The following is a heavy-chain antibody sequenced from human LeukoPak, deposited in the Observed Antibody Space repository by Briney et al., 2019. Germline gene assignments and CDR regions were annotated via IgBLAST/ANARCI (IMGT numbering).Heavy chain of an antibody. V-gene: IGHV4-34*01. CDR2: INHSGST. D-gene: IGHD3-22*01. CDR3: ARTLDTSGYYRNFDY. J-gene: IGHJ4*02. CDR1: GGSFSGYS. Sequence: SETLSLTCAVYGGSFSGYSWSWIRQPPGKGLEWIGEINHSGSTDYNPSLKSRVTVSVDTSKIQFSLKLSSVTAADTAVYYCARTLDTSGYYRNFDYWGQGTLVTVSS.